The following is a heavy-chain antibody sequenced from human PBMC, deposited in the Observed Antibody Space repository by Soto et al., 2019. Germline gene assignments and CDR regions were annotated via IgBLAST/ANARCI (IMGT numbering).Heavy chain of an antibody. V-gene: IGHV3-30-3*01. Sequence: PGGSLRLSCAASGFTFITYAINCFRHSPFKGLEWVAVILYDGSIEHYADSVKGRFTVSRDNSKNTVYLQMNSLTPEDTAVYYCAREASVAALNWFDPWGQGTLVTVSS. J-gene: IGHJ5*02. CDR1: GFTFITYA. D-gene: IGHD6-6*01. CDR2: ILYDGSIE. CDR3: AREASVAALNWFDP.